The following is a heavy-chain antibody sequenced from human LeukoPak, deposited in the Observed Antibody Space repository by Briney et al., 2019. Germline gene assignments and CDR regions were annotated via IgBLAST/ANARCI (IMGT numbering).Heavy chain of an antibody. CDR2: IYPGNSDT. D-gene: IGHD3-22*01. V-gene: IGHV5-51*01. CDR1: GXTFSSYC. Sequence: GESLKISFKGSGXTFSSYCIGWVRQMPGKGLEWMGIIYPGNSDTRYSPSFEGQVTISVDKSISTAYLQWSSLKASDTAMFYCARQGGGYYDSRGYFDYWGQGTLVTVSS. J-gene: IGHJ4*02. CDR3: ARQGGGYYDSRGYFDY.